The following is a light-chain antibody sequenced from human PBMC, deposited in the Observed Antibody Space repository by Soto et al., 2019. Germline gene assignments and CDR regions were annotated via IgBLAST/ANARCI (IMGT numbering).Light chain of an antibody. CDR1: QSVSNN. CDR2: GAS. Sequence: EIVMTQSPVTLSVSPGERATLSCRASQSVSNNLAWYQQKPGQAPRLLIYGASTRATGIPARFSGGGSGTEFTLTISSLQSEDFALYDCQQYNQWPPVDSFGPGTRVDIK. J-gene: IGKJ3*01. CDR3: QQYNQWPPVDS. V-gene: IGKV3D-15*01.